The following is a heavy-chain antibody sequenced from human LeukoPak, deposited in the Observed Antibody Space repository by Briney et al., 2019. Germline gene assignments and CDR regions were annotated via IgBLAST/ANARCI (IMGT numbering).Heavy chain of an antibody. V-gene: IGHV1-8*01. CDR3: ARAVAGTYSLNY. CDR1: GYTFTGYD. CDR2: MNPNSGNT. Sequence: ASVKVSCKASGYTFTGYDINWVRQATGQGLEWMGWMNPNSGNTGYAQKFQGRVTMTRNTSISTAYMELSSLRSEDTAVYYCARAVAGTYSLNYWGQGTLVTVSS. D-gene: IGHD6-19*01. J-gene: IGHJ4*02.